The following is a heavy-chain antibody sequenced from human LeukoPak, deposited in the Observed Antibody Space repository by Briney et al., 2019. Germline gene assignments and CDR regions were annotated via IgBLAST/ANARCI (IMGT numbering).Heavy chain of an antibody. J-gene: IGHJ6*03. CDR2: ISSSGSTI. D-gene: IGHD3-10*01. CDR1: GFTFSSYG. Sequence: GGSLRLSCAASGFTFSSYGMNWVRQAPGKGLEWVSYISSSGSTIYYADSVKGRFTISRDNAKNSLYLQMNSLRAEDTALYYCARDPGGYMDVWGKGTTVTVSS. CDR3: ARDPGGYMDV. V-gene: IGHV3-48*03.